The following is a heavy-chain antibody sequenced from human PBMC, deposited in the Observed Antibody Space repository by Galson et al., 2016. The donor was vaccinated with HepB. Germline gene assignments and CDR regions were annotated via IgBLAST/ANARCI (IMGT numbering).Heavy chain of an antibody. CDR1: GGSLNDYY. Sequence: ETLSLTCTVSGGSLNDYYWSWLRQPPGKGLQWIGYVYHGGHTKYNPSLKSRVTMPVDPSKSQFTLKMTSVTAADTAVYYCARPTSSGYGDAFDVWGQGTVVTVSS. CDR3: ARPTSSGYGDAFDV. CDR2: VYHGGHT. J-gene: IGHJ3*01. D-gene: IGHD5-12*01. V-gene: IGHV4-59*01.